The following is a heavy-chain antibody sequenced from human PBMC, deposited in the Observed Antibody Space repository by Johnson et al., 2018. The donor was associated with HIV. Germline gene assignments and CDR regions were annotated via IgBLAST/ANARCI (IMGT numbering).Heavy chain of an antibody. D-gene: IGHD6-6*01. J-gene: IGHJ3*02. CDR2: ISSDESNK. CDR3: ARAGSSSSGPRAFDI. CDR1: GFTFRSYS. V-gene: IGHV3-30*04. Sequence: QMLLVESGGGVVQPGRSLRLSCAASGFTFRSYSMHWVRQAPGKGLEWVAVISSDESNKYYADSVKGRFTLSRDNAKNSLYLQMNSLRAEDTAVYYCARAGSSSSGPRAFDIWGQGTMVTVSS.